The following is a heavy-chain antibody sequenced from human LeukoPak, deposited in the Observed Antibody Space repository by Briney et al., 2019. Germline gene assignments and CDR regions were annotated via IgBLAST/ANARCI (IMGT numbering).Heavy chain of an antibody. CDR3: ARDSRLKWTQYYFDF. CDR2: ISGSGGST. Sequence: GGSLRLPCAASGFTFSSYAMSWVRQAPGKGLEWVSAISGSGGSTYYADSVKGRFTISRDNSKNTLYLQMNSLKPEDTAVYFCARDSRLKWTQYYFDFWGQGTLVTVSS. J-gene: IGHJ4*02. D-gene: IGHD3/OR15-3a*01. V-gene: IGHV3-23*01. CDR1: GFTFSSYA.